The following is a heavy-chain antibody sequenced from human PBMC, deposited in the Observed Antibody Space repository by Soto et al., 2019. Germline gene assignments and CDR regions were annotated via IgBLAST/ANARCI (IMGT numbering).Heavy chain of an antibody. J-gene: IGHJ5*02. CDR1: GGSINSSSYF. Sequence: SETLSLTCSVSGGSINSSSYFWGWVRQPPGKGLEWIGSIYYSGSTYYNPSLKSRVTISVDTSKNQFSLKLSSVTAADTAVYYCARRMLGYSSGFNWFDPWGQRTLVTVSS. V-gene: IGHV4-39*01. CDR2: IYYSGST. D-gene: IGHD6-19*01. CDR3: ARRMLGYSSGFNWFDP.